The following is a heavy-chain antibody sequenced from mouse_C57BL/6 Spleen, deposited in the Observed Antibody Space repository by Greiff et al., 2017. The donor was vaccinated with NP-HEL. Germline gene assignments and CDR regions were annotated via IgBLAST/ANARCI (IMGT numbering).Heavy chain of an antibody. V-gene: IGHV2-2*01. D-gene: IGHD1-1*01. Sequence: VMLVESGPGLVQPSQSLSITCTVSGFSLTSYGVHWVRQSPGKGLEWLGVIWSGGSTDYNAAFISRLSISKDNSKSQVFFKMNSLQADDTAIYYCARPSYYGSSLYAMDYWGKGTSVTVSS. J-gene: IGHJ4*01. CDR3: ARPSYYGSSLYAMDY. CDR1: GFSLTSYG. CDR2: IWSGGST.